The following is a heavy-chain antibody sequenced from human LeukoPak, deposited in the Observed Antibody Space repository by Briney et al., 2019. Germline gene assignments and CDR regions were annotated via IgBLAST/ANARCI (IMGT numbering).Heavy chain of an antibody. V-gene: IGHV1-69*05. CDR2: IIPIFGTA. CDR1: GGTFSSYG. J-gene: IGHJ4*02. Sequence: SVKVSCKASGGTFSSYGISWVRQAPGQGLEWMGGIIPIFGTANYAQKFQGRVTITTDESTSTAYMELSSLRSEDTAVYFCARSPDILTGYYYFDYWGQGTLVTVSS. CDR3: ARSPDILTGYYYFDY. D-gene: IGHD3-9*01.